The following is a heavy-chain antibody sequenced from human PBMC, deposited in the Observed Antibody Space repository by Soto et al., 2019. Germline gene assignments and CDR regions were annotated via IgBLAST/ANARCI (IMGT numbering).Heavy chain of an antibody. CDR2: IYWDDDK. D-gene: IGHD6-19*01. J-gene: IGHJ4*02. Sequence: QITLKESGPTLVKPTQTLTLTCTFSGFSLSSTRMAVGWIRQPPGKALEWLALIYWDDDKRYSPFLKSRLTIXTXTXXNQVVLTMSNMDPVDTARYYCAHIVVSGLGYYFDYWGQGTLVTVSS. V-gene: IGHV2-5*02. CDR3: AHIVVSGLGYYFDY. CDR1: GFSLSSTRMA.